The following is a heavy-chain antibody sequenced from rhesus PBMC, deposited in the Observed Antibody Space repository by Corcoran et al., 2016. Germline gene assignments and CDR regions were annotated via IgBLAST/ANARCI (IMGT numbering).Heavy chain of an antibody. Sequence: EVQLVETGGGLVQPGGSLKLSCAASGFTFSSYGMSWVRQAPGKGLEWVSAINIGGGSTYYSDSVKGRFTISRDNSKNTLSLQMNSLRAEDTAVYYCAKDKLIAAVFDYWGQGVLVTVSS. CDR2: INIGGGST. CDR3: AKDKLIAAVFDY. CDR1: GFTFSSYG. D-gene: IGHD6-13*01. V-gene: IGHV3S5*01. J-gene: IGHJ4*01.